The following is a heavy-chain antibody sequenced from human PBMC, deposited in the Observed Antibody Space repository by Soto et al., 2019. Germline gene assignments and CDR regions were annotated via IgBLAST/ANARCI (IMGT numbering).Heavy chain of an antibody. D-gene: IGHD2-2*01. CDR2: ISGSGGST. V-gene: IGHV3-23*01. CDR3: AKDPRVYCSSTSCYGPMDV. CDR1: GGSFSGYY. J-gene: IGHJ6*02. Sequence: PSETLSLTCAVYGGSFSGYYWSWVRQAPGKGLEWVSAISGSGGSTYYADSVKGRFTISRDNSKNTLYLQMNSLRAEDTAVYYCAKDPRVYCSSTSCYGPMDVWGQGTTVTVSS.